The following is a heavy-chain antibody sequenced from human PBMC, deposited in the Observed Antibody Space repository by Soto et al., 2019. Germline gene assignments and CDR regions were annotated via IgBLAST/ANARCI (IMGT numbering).Heavy chain of an antibody. CDR3: ARQVPPRVAGSDYVDY. J-gene: IGHJ4*02. CDR1: GYSISSGFY. D-gene: IGHD6-19*01. CDR2: IYYSGST. V-gene: IGHV4-38-2*01. Sequence: PSETLSLTCAVSGYSISSGFYWGWLRQPPGKGLEWIGSIYYSGSTYYNPSLKSRVTISVDTSKNQFSLKLSSVTAADTAVYYCARQVPPRVAGSDYVDYWGQGALVTVSS.